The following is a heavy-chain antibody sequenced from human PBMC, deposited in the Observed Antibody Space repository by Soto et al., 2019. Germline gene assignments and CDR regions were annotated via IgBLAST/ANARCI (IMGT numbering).Heavy chain of an antibody. D-gene: IGHD3-10*01. CDR2: INHSGST. Sequence: SETLSVTCAVYGGSFSGYYWSWIRQPPGKGLEWIGEINHSGSTNYNPSVKSRVTISVDTSKNQFSLKLSSVTAADTAVYYCARGKVPYYYYGMDVWGQGTTVTVSS. V-gene: IGHV4-34*01. J-gene: IGHJ6*02. CDR1: GGSFSGYY. CDR3: ARGKVPYYYYGMDV.